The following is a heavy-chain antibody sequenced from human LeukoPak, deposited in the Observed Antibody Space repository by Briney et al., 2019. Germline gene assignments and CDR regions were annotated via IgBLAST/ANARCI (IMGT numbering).Heavy chain of an antibody. CDR1: GFTFSSYW. CDR2: ISYDGSNK. J-gene: IGHJ4*02. CDR3: AKDRVRGYSGYLFDY. V-gene: IGHV3-30*18. Sequence: GGSLRLSCAASGFTFSSYWMSWVRQAPGEGLEWVAVISYDGSNKYYADSVKGRFTISRDNSKNTLYLQMNSLRAEDTAVYYCAKDRVRGYSGYLFDYWGQGTLVTVSS. D-gene: IGHD5-12*01.